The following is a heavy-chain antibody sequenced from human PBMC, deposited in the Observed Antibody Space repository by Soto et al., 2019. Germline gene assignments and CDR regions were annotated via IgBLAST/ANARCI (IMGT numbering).Heavy chain of an antibody. CDR2: IYNGGSP. Sequence: QVQLQESGPGLVKPSETLSLTCTVSGASVNTAYWSWIRRPPGKRLEYIGFIYNGGSPNYNPSLESPVTIPPDPPKNQFSLKVSPVTAADTAVYYCARGEWFGRGYRMDVWGRGTTVTVS. V-gene: IGHV4-59*02. CDR1: GASVNTAY. D-gene: IGHD3-3*01. CDR3: ARGEWFGRGYRMDV. J-gene: IGHJ6*02.